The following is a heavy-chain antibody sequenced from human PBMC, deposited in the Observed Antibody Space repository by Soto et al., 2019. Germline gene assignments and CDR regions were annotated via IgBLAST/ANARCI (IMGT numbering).Heavy chain of an antibody. CDR2: ISYEGSNN. V-gene: IGHV3-30*03. J-gene: IGHJ6*02. D-gene: IGHD2-2*01. Sequence: GGSLRLSCGASGFTFNSHGMHWVRQAPGKGLEWVAVISYEGSNNFYAESVKGRFTISRDNSKNPLYLQMNSLRREDTAVYYCARGAEYQLLSSDYFYGMDVWGQGTTVTVSS. CDR1: GFTFNSHG. CDR3: ARGAEYQLLSSDYFYGMDV.